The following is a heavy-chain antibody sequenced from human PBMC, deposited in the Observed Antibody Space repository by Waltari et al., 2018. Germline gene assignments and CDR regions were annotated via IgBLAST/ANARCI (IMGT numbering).Heavy chain of an antibody. CDR2: IYYSGST. D-gene: IGHD6-13*01. V-gene: IGHV4-39*07. J-gene: IGHJ5*02. Sequence: QLQLQESGPGLVKPSETLSLTCTVSGGSISSSSYYWGWIRQPPGKGLEWIGSIYYSGSTYYNPCLKSLVTISVDTSKNQFSLKLSSVTAADTAVYYCARVVAAAGTPGGWFDPWGQGTLVTVSS. CDR3: ARVVAAAGTPGGWFDP. CDR1: GGSISSSSYY.